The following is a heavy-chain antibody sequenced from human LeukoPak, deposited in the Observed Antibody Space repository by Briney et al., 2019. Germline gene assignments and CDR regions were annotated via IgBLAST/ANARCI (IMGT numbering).Heavy chain of an antibody. D-gene: IGHD5-24*01. CDR2: ISPSGDIK. CDR1: GFTFRTYG. V-gene: IGHV3-23*01. Sequence: GGSLRLPCAASGFTFRTYGMHWVRQAPGKGLEWVSGISPSGDIKYYVDSVKGRFTVSRDNSKNTLYLQINSLRDEDTAVYYCAKDDAWLQYNDWGQGTLVTVSS. J-gene: IGHJ4*02. CDR3: AKDDAWLQYND.